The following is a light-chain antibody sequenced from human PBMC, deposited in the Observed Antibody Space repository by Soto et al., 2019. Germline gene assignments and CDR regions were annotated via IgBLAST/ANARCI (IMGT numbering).Light chain of an antibody. Sequence: VMTQSPVTLSVSPGERATLSCRASQSVSSNLAWYQQRPGQAPRLLIYEASTRATGVPARFSGSGYGKTFTLTISSLQSEDVAVYYCQRYNDWPYIFGQGTKLEIK. CDR1: QSVSSN. CDR2: EAS. CDR3: QRYNDWPYI. V-gene: IGKV3-15*01. J-gene: IGKJ2*01.